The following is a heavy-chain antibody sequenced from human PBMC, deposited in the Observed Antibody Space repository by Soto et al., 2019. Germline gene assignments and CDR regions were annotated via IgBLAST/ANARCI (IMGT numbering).Heavy chain of an antibody. Sequence: GGSLRLSCAASGFTFSSYAMIWVRQAPGKGLEWVSAISGSGGSTYYADSVKGRFTISRDNSKNTLYLQMNSLRAEDTAVYYCAKSFGSGGVAWFDPWGQGTLVTVSS. J-gene: IGHJ5*02. CDR1: GFTFSSYA. CDR3: AKSFGSGGVAWFDP. CDR2: ISGSGGST. D-gene: IGHD3-3*01. V-gene: IGHV3-23*01.